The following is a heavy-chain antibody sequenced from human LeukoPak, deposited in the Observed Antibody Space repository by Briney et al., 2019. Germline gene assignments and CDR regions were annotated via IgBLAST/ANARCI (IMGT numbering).Heavy chain of an antibody. CDR2: FDPEDGET. CDR3: ATTEGDSSGYPYFDY. Sequence: ASVKVSGQVSGYTLTELSMHWVRQAPGKGLEWMGGFDPEDGETIYAQKFQGRVTMTEDTSTDTAYMELSSLRSEDTAVYYCATTEGDSSGYPYFDYWGQGTLVTVSS. D-gene: IGHD3-22*01. J-gene: IGHJ4*02. CDR1: GYTLTELS. V-gene: IGHV1-24*01.